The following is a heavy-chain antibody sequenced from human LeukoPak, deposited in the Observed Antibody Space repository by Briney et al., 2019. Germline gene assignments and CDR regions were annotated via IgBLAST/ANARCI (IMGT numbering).Heavy chain of an antibody. D-gene: IGHD3-22*01. V-gene: IGHV1-3*01. CDR3: ARDAYPYYYDSSGSLQQWFDP. CDR2: INAGNGNT. CDR1: GYTFTSYG. J-gene: IGHJ5*02. Sequence: GASVKVSCKASGYTFTSYGIHWVRQAPGQRLEWMGWINAGNGNTKYSQKFQGRVTITRDTSASIAYMELSSLRSEDTAAYYCARDAYPYYYDSSGSLQQWFDPWGQGTLVTVSS.